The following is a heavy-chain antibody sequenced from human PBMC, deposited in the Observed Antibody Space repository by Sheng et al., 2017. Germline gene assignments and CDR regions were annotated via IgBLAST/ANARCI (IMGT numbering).Heavy chain of an antibody. J-gene: IGHJ4*02. V-gene: IGHV3-7*01. Sequence: EVQLVESGGGLVQPGGSLRISCAGSGFTFSTYWMSWVRQAPGRGLEWVGNIKQDGSEKFYVDSMKGRFTMSRDNAKKSLYLQMKSLRAEDTAVYYCTRDAGSGSSYFLEYWGQGT. CDR1: GFTFSTYW. D-gene: IGHD3-10*01. CDR2: IKQDGSEK. CDR3: TRDAGSGSSYFLEY.